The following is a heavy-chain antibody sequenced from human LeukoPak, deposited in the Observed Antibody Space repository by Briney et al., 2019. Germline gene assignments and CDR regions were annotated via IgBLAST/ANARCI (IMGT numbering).Heavy chain of an antibody. J-gene: IGHJ4*02. D-gene: IGHD4-17*01. Sequence: SSETLSLTCTVSGGSISSGGYYWSWIRQPPGKGLEWIGYIYHSGSTYYNPSLKSRVTISVDRSKNQFSLKLSSVTAADTAVYYCARDSGQHDYGEAFDYWGQGTLVTVSS. CDR2: IYHSGST. CDR3: ARDSGQHDYGEAFDY. V-gene: IGHV4-30-2*01. CDR1: GGSISSGGYY.